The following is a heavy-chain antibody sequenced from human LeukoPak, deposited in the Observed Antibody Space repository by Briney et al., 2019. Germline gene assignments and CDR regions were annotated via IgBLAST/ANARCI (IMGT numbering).Heavy chain of an antibody. V-gene: IGHV3-11*05. J-gene: IGHJ3*02. CDR3: ARGGAAAGTNFDI. CDR1: GFTFSDYY. CDR2: ISSSRSYT. D-gene: IGHD6-13*01. Sequence: GGSRRLSCAASGFTFSDYYMSWIRQAPGKGLEWVSYISSSRSYTNYADSVKGRFTISRDNAKNSLYLQMNSLGAEDTAVYYCARGGAAAGTNFDIWGQGTMVTVSS.